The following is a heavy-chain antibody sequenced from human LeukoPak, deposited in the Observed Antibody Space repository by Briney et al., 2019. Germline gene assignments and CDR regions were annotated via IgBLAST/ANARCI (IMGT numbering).Heavy chain of an antibody. CDR2: IYHSGST. V-gene: IGHV4-38-2*02. D-gene: IGHD3-9*01. CDR3: ASYYDTLTGYAL. CDR1: GYSISSGYY. J-gene: IGHJ4*02. Sequence: SETLSLTCTVSGYSISSGYYWGWIRQPPGKGLEWIGSIYHSGSTYYNPSLRSRVIISVDTSKNQFSLKLSSVTAADTAVYYCASYYDTLTGYALWGRGTLVTVSS.